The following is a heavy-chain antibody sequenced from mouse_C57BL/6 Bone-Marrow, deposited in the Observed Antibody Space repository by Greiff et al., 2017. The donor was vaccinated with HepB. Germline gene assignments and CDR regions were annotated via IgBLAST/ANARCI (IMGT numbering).Heavy chain of an antibody. CDR2: IYPGSGNT. V-gene: IGHV1-76*01. CDR1: GYTFTDYY. Sequence: LVESGAELVRPGASVKLSCKASGYTFTDYYINWVKQRPGQGLEWIARIYPGSGNTYYNEKFKGKATLTAEKSSSTAYMQLSSLTSEDSAVYFCARGGGRGFDYWGQGTTLTVSS. D-gene: IGHD1-1*02. J-gene: IGHJ2*01. CDR3: ARGGGRGFDY.